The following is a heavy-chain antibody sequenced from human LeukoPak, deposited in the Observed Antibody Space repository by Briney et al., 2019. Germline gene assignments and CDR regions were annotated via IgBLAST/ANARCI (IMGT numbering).Heavy chain of an antibody. D-gene: IGHD4-17*01. CDR2: MFPDGRT. CDR1: GFSVNGNY. CDR3: ARTNPVYGDYDY. J-gene: IGHJ4*02. Sequence: GGSLRLSCAVSGFSVNGNYMSWVRQAPGKGLQWVSVMFPDGRTYYADSVKGRFTISRDLARNTLLLQMHSLRADDTAVHYCARTNPVYGDYDYWGQGTLVTVSS. V-gene: IGHV3-53*01.